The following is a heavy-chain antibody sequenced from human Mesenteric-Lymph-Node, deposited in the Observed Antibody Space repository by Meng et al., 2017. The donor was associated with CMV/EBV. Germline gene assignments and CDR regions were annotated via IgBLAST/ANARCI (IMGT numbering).Heavy chain of an antibody. D-gene: IGHD1-26*01. Sequence: GGSLRLSCAASGFNFITYTMTWVRQAPGKGLEWVTVISYDESSKYYADSVKGRFAISRDNSKNTLYLQMNSLRAEDTAVYYCARGERKVGAPPFDSWGQGTLVTVSS. CDR3: ARGERKVGAPPFDS. J-gene: IGHJ4*02. CDR2: ISYDESSK. CDR1: GFNFITYT. V-gene: IGHV3-30*09.